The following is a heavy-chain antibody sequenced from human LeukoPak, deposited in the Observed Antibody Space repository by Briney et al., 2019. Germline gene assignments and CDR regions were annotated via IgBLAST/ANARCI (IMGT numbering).Heavy chain of an antibody. V-gene: IGHV4-61*02. Sequence: PSETLSLTCTVSGGSISSGSYYWSWIRQPAGKGLEWIGRIYTSGSTNYNPSLKSRVTISVDTSKNQFSLKLSSVTAADTAVYYCAREGGGYYYDSSGYYYGGRGSFDYWGQGTLVTVSS. CDR1: GGSISSGSYY. CDR2: IYTSGST. CDR3: AREGGGYYYDSSGYYYGGRGSFDY. J-gene: IGHJ4*02. D-gene: IGHD3-22*01.